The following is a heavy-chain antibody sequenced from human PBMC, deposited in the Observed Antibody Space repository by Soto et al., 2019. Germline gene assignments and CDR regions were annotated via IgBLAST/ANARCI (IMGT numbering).Heavy chain of an antibody. D-gene: IGHD1-26*01. CDR1: GYTFTSYG. V-gene: IGHV1-18*01. J-gene: IGHJ6*02. CDR3: ARPRIVGATRYYYYYGMDV. Sequence: QVQLVQSGAEVKKPGASVKVSCKASGYTFTSYGISWVRQAPGQGLEWMGWSSAYNGNTNYAQKLQGRVTMTTETSTSTAYMELRSLRSDDTAVYYCARPRIVGATRYYYYYGMDVWGQGTTVTVSS. CDR2: SSAYNGNT.